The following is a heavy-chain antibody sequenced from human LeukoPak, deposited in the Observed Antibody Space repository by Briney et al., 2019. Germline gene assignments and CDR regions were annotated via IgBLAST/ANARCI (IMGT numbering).Heavy chain of an antibody. V-gene: IGHV4-59*01. CDR3: ARDSSSWPGYVDP. CDR2: IHYSGST. CDR1: GGSISSDS. J-gene: IGHJ5*02. Sequence: SETLSLTCKVSGGSISSDSWSWIRQSPGKGLEWIGYIHYSGSTNYNPSLKSRVTISVDTAKNQFSLKLSSVIAADTAVYYCARDSSSWPGYVDPWGQGTLVTVSS. D-gene: IGHD6-13*01.